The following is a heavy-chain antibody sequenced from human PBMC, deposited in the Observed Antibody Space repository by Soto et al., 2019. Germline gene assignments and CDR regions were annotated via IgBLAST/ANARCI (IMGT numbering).Heavy chain of an antibody. Sequence: QLQLQESGPGLVKPSETLSLTSTVPGGSIGSSSYYWDWIRQPPGKALVWIGSIYYSGSTYDNPSLKSRVTLCVHTSKKQFSLKLSSVTAADTAVYYCARASPQWERLRCWYFDLWGRGTLVTVSS. CDR2: IYYSGST. J-gene: IGHJ2*01. CDR3: ARASPQWERLRCWYFDL. CDR1: GGSIGSSSYY. V-gene: IGHV4-39*01. D-gene: IGHD1-26*01.